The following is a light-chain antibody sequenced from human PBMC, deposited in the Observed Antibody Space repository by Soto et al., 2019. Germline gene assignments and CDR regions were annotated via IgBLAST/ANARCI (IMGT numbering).Light chain of an antibody. CDR1: QSVSSSY. Sequence: EIVLTQSPGTLSLSPGERATLSCRASQSVSSSYLAWYQQKPGQAPRLLIYGASIRATGIPDRFSGSGSGTDFTLTISRLEPEDFAVYYCQQYGSSRVFGGGTKVDIK. V-gene: IGKV3-20*01. CDR3: QQYGSSRV. CDR2: GAS. J-gene: IGKJ4*01.